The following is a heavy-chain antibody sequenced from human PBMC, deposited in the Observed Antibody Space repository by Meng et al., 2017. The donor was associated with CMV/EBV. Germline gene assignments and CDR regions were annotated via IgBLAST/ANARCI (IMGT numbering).Heavy chain of an antibody. CDR1: GGSISSGDYY. CDR3: ARDNRRGGVDY. D-gene: IGHD3-3*01. V-gene: IGHV4-30-4*08. Sequence: QVPLTGSGPRLVNPSPTLALTFTVSGGSISSGDYYWSWIRQPPGKGLEWIGYIYYSGSTYYNPSLKSRVTISVDTSKNQFSLKLSSVTAADTAVYYCARDNRRGGVDYWGQGTLVTVSS. J-gene: IGHJ4*02. CDR2: IYYSGST.